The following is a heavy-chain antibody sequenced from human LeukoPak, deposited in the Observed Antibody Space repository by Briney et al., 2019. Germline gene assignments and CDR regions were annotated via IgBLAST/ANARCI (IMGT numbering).Heavy chain of an antibody. V-gene: IGHV3-21*01. CDR1: GFTVSSNY. CDR2: ISSSSSYI. Sequence: GGSLRLSCAASGFTVSSNYMSWVRQAPWKGLEWVSSISSSSSYIYYADSVKGRFTISRDNAKNSLYLQMNSLRAEDTAVYYCTRPTAPDYGSGSHYGWFDPWGQGTLVTVSS. CDR3: TRPTAPDYGSGSHYGWFDP. J-gene: IGHJ5*02. D-gene: IGHD3-10*01.